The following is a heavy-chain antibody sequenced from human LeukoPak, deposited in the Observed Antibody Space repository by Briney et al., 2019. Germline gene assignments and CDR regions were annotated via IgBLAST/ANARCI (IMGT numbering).Heavy chain of an antibody. D-gene: IGHD3/OR15-3a*01. CDR1: GFTFSSYS. Sequence: GGSLRLSCAASGFTFSSYSMNWVRQAPGKGLEWVSSISSSSSYIYYADSVNGRFTISRDNAKNSLYLQMNSLRAEDTAVYYCARGGLASGYWGQGTLVTVSS. CDR3: ARGGLASGY. V-gene: IGHV3-21*01. CDR2: ISSSSSYI. J-gene: IGHJ4*02.